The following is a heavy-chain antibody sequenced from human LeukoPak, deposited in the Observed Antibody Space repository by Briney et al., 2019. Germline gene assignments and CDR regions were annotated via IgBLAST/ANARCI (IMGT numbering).Heavy chain of an antibody. CDR2: IYYSGST. CDR1: GGSISSYY. D-gene: IGHD6-19*01. J-gene: IGHJ4*02. V-gene: IGHV4-59*01. CDR3: ARVAVAGTGRGIDY. Sequence: PSETLSLTCTVSGGSISSYYWSWIRQHPGKGLEWIGYIYYSGSTNYNPSLKSRVTISVDTSKNQFSLKLSSVTAADTAVYYCARVAVAGTGRGIDYWGQGTLVTVSS.